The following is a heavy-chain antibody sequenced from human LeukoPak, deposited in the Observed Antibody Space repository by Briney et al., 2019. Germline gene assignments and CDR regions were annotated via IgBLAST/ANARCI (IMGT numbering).Heavy chain of an antibody. CDR3: AKHGEDSSGYYADFFDH. CDR1: GGSINTKTHY. CDR2: VFYNGNT. D-gene: IGHD3-22*01. J-gene: IGHJ4*02. V-gene: IGHV4-39*01. Sequence: PSETLSLTCTVSGGSINTKTHYWACIRQTPGKGLEWIGSVFYNGNTYYNPSLESRVTISVDTSKNQFSLRLTSVTAADTAVYYCAKHGEDSSGYYADFFDHCGQGTLVTVSS.